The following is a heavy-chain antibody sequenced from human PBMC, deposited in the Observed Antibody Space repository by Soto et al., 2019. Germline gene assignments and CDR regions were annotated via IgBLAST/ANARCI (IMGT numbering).Heavy chain of an antibody. D-gene: IGHD1-7*01. V-gene: IGHV3-30-3*01. CDR3: ARAQTGTTFSYYYGMDV. CDR1: GFTFSSYA. CDR2: ISYDGSNK. Sequence: GGSLRLSCAASGFTFSSYAMHWVRQAPGKGLEWVAVISYDGSNKYYADSVKGRFTISRDNSKNTLYLQMNSLRAEDTAEYYCARAQTGTTFSYYYGMDVWGQGTTVTVSS. J-gene: IGHJ6*02.